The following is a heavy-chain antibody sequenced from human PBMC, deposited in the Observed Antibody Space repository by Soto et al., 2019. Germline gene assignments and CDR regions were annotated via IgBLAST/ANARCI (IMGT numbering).Heavy chain of an antibody. J-gene: IGHJ6*02. CDR1: GFTFSSYW. D-gene: IGHD3-3*01. CDR3: ARDRYSYYDFWSGSLPYYYFGMDV. Sequence: EVQLVESGGGLVQPGGSLRLPCAASGFTFSSYWMSWVRQAPGKGLEWVANIKQDGSEKYYVDSVKGRFTISRDNAKNSLYVQMNRRRAEDTAVYDCARDRYSYYDFWSGSLPYYYFGMDVWGQGTTVTVSS. V-gene: IGHV3-7*01. CDR2: IKQDGSEK.